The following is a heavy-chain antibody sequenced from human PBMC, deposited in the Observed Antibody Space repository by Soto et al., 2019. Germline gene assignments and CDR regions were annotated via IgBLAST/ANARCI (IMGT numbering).Heavy chain of an antibody. Sequence: SETLSLTCTVSGGSISSSSYYWGWIRQPPGKGLEWIGSIYYSGSTYYNPSLKSRVTISVDTSKNQFSLKLSSVTAADTAVYYCARCQYYYGSGSPINWFDPWGQGTLVTVSS. J-gene: IGHJ5*02. V-gene: IGHV4-39*01. CDR1: GGSISSSSYY. CDR2: IYYSGST. D-gene: IGHD3-10*01. CDR3: ARCQYYYGSGSPINWFDP.